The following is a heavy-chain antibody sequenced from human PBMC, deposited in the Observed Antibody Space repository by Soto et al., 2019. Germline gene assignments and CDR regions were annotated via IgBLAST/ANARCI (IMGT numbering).Heavy chain of an antibody. J-gene: IGHJ6*02. Sequence: ASVKVSCKTSGYTFSNYGINWVRQAPGQGLEWMGWISGYNGNTDYAQTVQGRVTMTTDTSTGTVYMELRSLKSDDTAIYYCSRFIMVGGWFDPNYYHGMDVWGQGTTVTVSS. CDR3: SRFIMVGGWFDPNYYHGMDV. D-gene: IGHD6-19*01. CDR1: GYTFSNYG. CDR2: ISGYNGNT. V-gene: IGHV1-18*01.